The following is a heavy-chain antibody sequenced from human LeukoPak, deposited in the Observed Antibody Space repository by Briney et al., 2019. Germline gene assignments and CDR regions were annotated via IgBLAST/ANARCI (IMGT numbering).Heavy chain of an antibody. Sequence: GGSLRLSCAASGFTFSRCSMNWVRQAPGKGLEWVSSISSSSSYIYYADSVKGRFTISRDNAKNSLYLQMNSLRAEDTAVYYCARAISSGDFDYWGQGTLVTVSS. CDR2: ISSSSSYI. J-gene: IGHJ4*02. D-gene: IGHD6-19*01. V-gene: IGHV3-21*01. CDR1: GFTFSRCS. CDR3: ARAISSGDFDY.